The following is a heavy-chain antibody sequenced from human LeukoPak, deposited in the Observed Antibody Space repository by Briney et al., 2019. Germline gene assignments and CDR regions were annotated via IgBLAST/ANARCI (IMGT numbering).Heavy chain of an antibody. D-gene: IGHD1-26*01. Sequence: PGGSLRLSCVASGFTFTNYNMNWVRQAPGKGLEWVSSISSSSTYMFYADSVEGRFTISRDDAKNSLYLQMNSLRAEDTAVYYCAPTGKGSGGYYWFDPWGQGTLVTVSS. CDR3: APTGKGSGGYYWFDP. CDR2: ISSSSTYM. CDR1: GFTFTNYN. V-gene: IGHV3-21*01. J-gene: IGHJ5*02.